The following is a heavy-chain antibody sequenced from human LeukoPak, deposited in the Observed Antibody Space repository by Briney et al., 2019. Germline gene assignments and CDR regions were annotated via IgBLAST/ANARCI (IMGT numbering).Heavy chain of an antibody. V-gene: IGHV1-2*02. Sequence: ASVKVSCTASGYXFTDYYIHWVRQAPGQGLEWLGWINPNSGATNYAQKFQGRVTMTSDTSVSTAYMELSTLTSDDTAVYYCASGGYKLDYWGQGTLVTVSS. CDR1: GYXFTDYY. D-gene: IGHD5-18*01. CDR2: INPNSGAT. CDR3: ASGGYKLDY. J-gene: IGHJ4*02.